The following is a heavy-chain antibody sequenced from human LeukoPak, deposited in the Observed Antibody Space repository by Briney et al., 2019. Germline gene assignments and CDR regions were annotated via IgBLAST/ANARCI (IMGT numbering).Heavy chain of an antibody. CDR2: IKEDGSEK. D-gene: IGHD2-2*01. CDR1: GFSFSTYW. Sequence: GGSLRLSCAASGFSFSTYWMSWLRQAPGKGLEWVANIKEDGSEKSYADSVKGRFTISRDNAKNSLYLQMNSLRVEDTAVYYCARAPTVLVGYCSSSSCQADYWGQGTLVTVSS. V-gene: IGHV3-7*01. CDR3: ARAPTVLVGYCSSSSCQADY. J-gene: IGHJ4*02.